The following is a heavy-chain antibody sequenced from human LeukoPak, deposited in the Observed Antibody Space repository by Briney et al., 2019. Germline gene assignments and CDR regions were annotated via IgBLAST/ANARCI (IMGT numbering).Heavy chain of an antibody. D-gene: IGHD3-22*01. J-gene: IGHJ4*02. CDR2: IYTSGST. CDR3: ARGNYDSSGYYLDY. V-gene: IGHV4-61*02. CDR1: GGSISSGSYY. Sequence: SETLSLTCTVSGGSISSGSYYWSWIRQPAGKGLEWIGRIYTSGSTNYNPSLKSRVTMSVDTSKNQFSLKLSSVTAADTAVYYCARGNYDSSGYYLDYWGQGTLVTVSS.